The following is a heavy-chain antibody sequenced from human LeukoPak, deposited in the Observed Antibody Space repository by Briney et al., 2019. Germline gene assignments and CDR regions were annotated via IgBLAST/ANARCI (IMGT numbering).Heavy chain of an antibody. V-gene: IGHV3-21*04. CDR1: GFAFSAYS. Sequence: GGSLRLSCAGSGFAFSAYSMNWARQAPGKGLEWVSSISASPYIYYADSVKNRFIIFRDNAKSSLYLQMNSLRAEDTAVYYCAGYYYGSGSYYHKGYYWGQGTLVTVSS. CDR2: ISASPYI. D-gene: IGHD3-10*01. J-gene: IGHJ4*02. CDR3: AGYYYGSGSYYHKGYY.